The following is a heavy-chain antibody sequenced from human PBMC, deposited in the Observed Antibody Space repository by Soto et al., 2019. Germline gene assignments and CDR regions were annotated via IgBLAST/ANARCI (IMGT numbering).Heavy chain of an antibody. CDR2: ISYDGSNK. CDR3: AKELLTYYYYGLDV. Sequence: AGGSLRLSCATSGFTFSSYGMHWVRQAPGKGLEWVAVISYDGSNKYYADSVKGRFTISRDNSKNTLYLQMNSLRAEDTAVFYCAKELLTYYYYGLDVWGQGTTVTVSS. D-gene: IGHD2-15*01. V-gene: IGHV3-30*18. CDR1: GFTFSSYG. J-gene: IGHJ6*02.